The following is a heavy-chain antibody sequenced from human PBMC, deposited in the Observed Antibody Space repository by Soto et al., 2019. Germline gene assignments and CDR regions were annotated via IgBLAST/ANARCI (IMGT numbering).Heavy chain of an antibody. Sequence: GGSLRLSCAASGFPFSDHAMHWVRQTPGKGLEWVSAITGRGDSTYYADSVKGRFTISRDNSKITLYLQMMSLRAEDTAVYYCAKDLYVQPPSGWFDPWGQGTVVTVSS. CDR3: AKDLYVQPPSGWFDP. D-gene: IGHD1-26*01. CDR2: ITGRGDST. J-gene: IGHJ5*02. V-gene: IGHV3-23*01. CDR1: GFPFSDHA.